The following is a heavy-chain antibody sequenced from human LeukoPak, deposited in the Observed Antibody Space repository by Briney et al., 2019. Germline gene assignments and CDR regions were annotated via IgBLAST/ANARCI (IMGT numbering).Heavy chain of an antibody. Sequence: PSETQSLTCTVSGGSISSGSHYWSWLRQPAGKGLEWLGRIYTSGTTNYNPSLKSRVTISVDTSKNQFSLKLSSVTAADTAVYYCAESGYDLADYWGQGTLVTVSS. J-gene: IGHJ4*02. V-gene: IGHV4-61*02. CDR3: AESGYDLADY. D-gene: IGHD5-12*01. CDR1: GGSISSGSHY. CDR2: IYTSGTT.